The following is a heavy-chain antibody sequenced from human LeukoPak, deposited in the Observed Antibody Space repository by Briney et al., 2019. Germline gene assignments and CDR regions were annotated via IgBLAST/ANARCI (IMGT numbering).Heavy chain of an antibody. J-gene: IGHJ6*02. V-gene: IGHV3-9*01. CDR3: AKDSIGEASGGMDV. Sequence: GGSLRLSCAASGFALDNFAMHWVRRAPGKGLEWVSGISYNSGGRGYADSVKGRFTISRDNAKNSLYLQMNSLRSEDTALYYCAKDSIGEASGGMDVWGQGTTVTVSS. CDR1: GFALDNFA. D-gene: IGHD3-10*01. CDR2: ISYNSGGR.